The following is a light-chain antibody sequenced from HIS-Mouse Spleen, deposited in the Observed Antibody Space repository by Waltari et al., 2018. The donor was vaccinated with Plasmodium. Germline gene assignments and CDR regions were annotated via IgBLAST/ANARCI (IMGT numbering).Light chain of an antibody. J-gene: IGKJ2*01. CDR1: QSVSSN. V-gene: IGKV3-15*01. Sequence: EIVMTQSPATLSVSPGERATLSCRASQSVSSNLAWYQQQPGQAPRLLIYGASTRATGILVRFSGSGSGTEFTLTISSLQSEDFAVYYCQQYNNWPPLYTFGQGTKLEIK. CDR2: GAS. CDR3: QQYNNWPPLYT.